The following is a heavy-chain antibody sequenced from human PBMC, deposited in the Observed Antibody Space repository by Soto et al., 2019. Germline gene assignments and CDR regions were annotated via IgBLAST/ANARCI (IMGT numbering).Heavy chain of an antibody. CDR3: VQTTGWPGFDF. J-gene: IGHJ4*02. V-gene: IGHV3-53*01. D-gene: IGHD6-19*01. CDR1: GFTVSSKY. Sequence: EVQLVESGGGLIQPGGSLRLSCAASGFTVSSKYMTWVRQAPGKGLEWVSVIYGGGTTYYADSVKGRFTISRHNSKNTLYLQMNILRADDTAVYYCVQTTGWPGFDFWGQGTLVTVSS. CDR2: IYGGGTT.